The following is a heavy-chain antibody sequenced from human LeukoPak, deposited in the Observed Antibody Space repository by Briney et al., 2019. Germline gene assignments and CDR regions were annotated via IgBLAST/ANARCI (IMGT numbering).Heavy chain of an antibody. J-gene: IGHJ3*02. CDR1: GFTFSSYA. D-gene: IGHD2-2*01. CDR2: ISGSGGST. CDR3: AKDLGPDIVVVPAAMNAFDI. Sequence: GGSLRLTCAASGFTFSSYAMSWVRQAPGKGLEWVSAISGSGGSTYYADSVKGRFTISRDNSKNTLYLQMNSLRAEDTAVYYCAKDLGPDIVVVPAAMNAFDIWGQGTMVTVSS. V-gene: IGHV3-23*01.